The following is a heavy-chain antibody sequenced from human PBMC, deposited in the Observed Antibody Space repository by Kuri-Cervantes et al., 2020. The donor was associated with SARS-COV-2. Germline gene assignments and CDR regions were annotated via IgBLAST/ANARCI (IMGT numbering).Heavy chain of an antibody. J-gene: IGHJ3*02. D-gene: IGHD2-2*02. Sequence: SETLSLTCVVSGGALNTYNWWTWVRQPPGKGLQWIGEIFHDGSNKFNPSLSLRGRVTMSLDKSKNQLSLNLTSVTAADTAVYYCARESTYTFDIWGQGTLVTVSS. CDR2: IFHDGSN. CDR1: GGALNTYNW. CDR3: ARESTYTFDI. V-gene: IGHV4-4*02.